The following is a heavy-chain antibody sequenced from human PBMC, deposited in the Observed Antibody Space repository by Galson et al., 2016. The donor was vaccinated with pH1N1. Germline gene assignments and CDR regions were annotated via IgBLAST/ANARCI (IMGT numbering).Heavy chain of an antibody. CDR3: TRCDYGDYVGIDY. D-gene: IGHD4-17*01. J-gene: IGHJ4*02. CDR2: INYSGRDT. V-gene: IGHV3-11*01. Sequence: SLRLSCAASGFSFSGRSMSWIRQAPGKRLEWIAYINYSGRDTYYGDSVRGRFTISRDNAKNSMYLQMNSLRAEDTAVYYCTRCDYGDYVGIDYWGQGTVVTVSS. CDR1: GFSFSGRS.